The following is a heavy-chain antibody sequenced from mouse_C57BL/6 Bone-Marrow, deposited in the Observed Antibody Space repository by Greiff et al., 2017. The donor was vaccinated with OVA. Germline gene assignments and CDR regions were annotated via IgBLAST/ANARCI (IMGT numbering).Heavy chain of an antibody. CDR3: ARGGNFDY. CDR1: GYTFTSYW. V-gene: IGHV1-55*01. CDR2: IYPNNGGT. J-gene: IGHJ2*01. Sequence: QVQLQQPGAELVKPGASVKMSCKASGYTFTSYWITWVKQRPGQGLEWIGDIYPNNGGTSYNQKFKGKATLTVDKSSSTAYMELRSLTSEDSAVYYCARGGNFDYWGQGTTLTVSS.